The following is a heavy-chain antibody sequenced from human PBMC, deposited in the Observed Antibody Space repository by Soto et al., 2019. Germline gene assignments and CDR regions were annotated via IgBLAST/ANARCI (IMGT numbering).Heavy chain of an antibody. CDR2: IIPIFGTA. V-gene: IGHV1-69*01. CDR1: GGTFSSYA. J-gene: IGHJ5*02. CDR3: ARDQGRAYYYDSSGYTSNWFDP. Sequence: QVQLVQSGAEVKKPGSSVKVSCKASGGTFSSYAISWVRQAPGQGLEWMGGIIPIFGTANYAQKFQGRVTITADESTSTAYMELSSLRSEDTAVYYCARDQGRAYYYDSSGYTSNWFDPWGQGTLVTVSS. D-gene: IGHD3-22*01.